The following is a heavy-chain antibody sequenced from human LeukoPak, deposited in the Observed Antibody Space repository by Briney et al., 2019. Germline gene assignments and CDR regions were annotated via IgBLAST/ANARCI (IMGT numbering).Heavy chain of an antibody. CDR2: INPNSGGT. CDR3: GRSMVRGVIINWFDP. J-gene: IGHJ5*02. Sequence: ASVKVSCKASGYTFTTYYIHWVRQAPGQGLEWMGWINPNSGGTNYAQKFQGRVTMTRDTSISTAYMELSRLRSDDTAVYYCGRSMVRGVIINWFDPWGQGTLVTVSS. CDR1: GYTFTTYY. V-gene: IGHV1-2*02. D-gene: IGHD3-10*01.